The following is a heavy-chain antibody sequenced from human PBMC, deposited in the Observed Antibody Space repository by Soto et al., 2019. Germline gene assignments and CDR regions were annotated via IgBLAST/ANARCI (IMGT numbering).Heavy chain of an antibody. J-gene: IGHJ6*02. CDR1: GYSFASYW. V-gene: IGHV5-51*01. CDR2: IYPGDSDT. CDR3: ARTRSFTLGFYYDGMDV. Sequence: GESLKLSCQGSGYSFASYWIGWVGQIPGKDLEWMGIIYPGDSDTRYSPSFQGQVTISADKSLRTAYLQWTSLKASDTALYYCARTRSFTLGFYYDGMDVWGQGTTVTVYS. D-gene: IGHD6-6*01.